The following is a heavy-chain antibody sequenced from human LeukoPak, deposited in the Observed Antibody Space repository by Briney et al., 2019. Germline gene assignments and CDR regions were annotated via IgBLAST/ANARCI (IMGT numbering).Heavy chain of an antibody. D-gene: IGHD1-14*01. J-gene: IGHJ2*01. CDR2: IYYNGST. CDR1: GGSISSTSHH. CDR3: ARNTSPGGYFDL. V-gene: IGHV4-39*07. Sequence: SETLSLTCSVSGGSISSTSHHWDWIRQPPGKGLEWIGSIYYNGSTYYNPSLKSRVTISVDTSKNQFSLKLNSVTAADTAVYYCARNTSPGGYFDLWGRGTLVTVSS.